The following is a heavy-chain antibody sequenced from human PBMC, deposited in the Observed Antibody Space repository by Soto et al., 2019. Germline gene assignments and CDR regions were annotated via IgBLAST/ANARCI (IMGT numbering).Heavy chain of an antibody. J-gene: IGHJ5*01. D-gene: IGHD3-3*01. CDR1: GDSLENLA. CDR3: ARDGRTLRYLEWPAAFDS. V-gene: IGHV1-69*01. Sequence: QVQLVQSGTDVRTPGSSVKVSCKASGDSLENLAISWVRQAPGQGFEWMGGVIPVLGTTDYAQNLQDRLTITADESTTTVFMELSSLKSEDTAVYFCARDGRTLRYLEWPAAFDSWGQGTLVTVSS. CDR2: VIPVLGTT.